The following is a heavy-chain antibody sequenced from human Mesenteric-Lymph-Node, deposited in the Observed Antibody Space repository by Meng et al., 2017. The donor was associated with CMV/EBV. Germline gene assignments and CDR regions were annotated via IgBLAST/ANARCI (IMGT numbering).Heavy chain of an antibody. D-gene: IGHD3-22*01. J-gene: IGHJ5*02. V-gene: IGHV3-73*01. CDR3: TRQYDDSSGYYRNWFDP. Sequence: GGSLRFSCAASGFTFSGSAMHWVRQASGKGLEWVGRIRSKANSYATAYAASVKGRFTISRDDSKNTAYLQMNSLKTEDTAVYYCTRQYDDSSGYYRNWFDPWGQGTLVTVSS. CDR1: GFTFSGSA. CDR2: IRSKANSYAT.